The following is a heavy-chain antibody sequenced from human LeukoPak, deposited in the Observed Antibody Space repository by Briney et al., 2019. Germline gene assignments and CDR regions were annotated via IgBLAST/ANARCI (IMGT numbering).Heavy chain of an antibody. CDR2: MYYRGST. Sequence: SETLSLTCTVSDGSISSYYWSWIRQPPGKGLEWIGYMYYRGSTNYNLSLKGRVTMSVDTSKNQFSLRLSSVTAADTAVYYCATLNRGDGYNDFDYWGQGTLVTVSS. CDR1: DGSISSYY. D-gene: IGHD5-24*01. V-gene: IGHV4-59*08. CDR3: ATLNRGDGYNDFDY. J-gene: IGHJ4*02.